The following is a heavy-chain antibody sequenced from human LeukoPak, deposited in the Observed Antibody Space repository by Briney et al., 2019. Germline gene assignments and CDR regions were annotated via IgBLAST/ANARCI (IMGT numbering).Heavy chain of an antibody. Sequence: SETLSLTCTVSGGSISSSSYYWRWIRQPPGKGLEWIGSIYYSGNTYYNPSLQSRVTISVDTSKNQFSLKLSSVTAADTAVYNCARQGAGGRAFDIWGQGTMVTVSS. CDR2: IYYSGNT. D-gene: IGHD1-26*01. J-gene: IGHJ3*02. V-gene: IGHV4-39*01. CDR1: GGSISSSSYY. CDR3: ARQGAGGRAFDI.